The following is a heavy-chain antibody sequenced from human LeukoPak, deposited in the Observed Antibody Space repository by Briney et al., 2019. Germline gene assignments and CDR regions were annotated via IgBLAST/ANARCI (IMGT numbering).Heavy chain of an antibody. CDR3: ARVAYYYGSGSYNFDY. J-gene: IGHJ4*02. CDR1: GFTFSSYW. CDR2: IKQDGSEK. D-gene: IGHD3-10*01. Sequence: PGGSLRLSCAASGFTFSSYWMSWVRQAPGKGLEWVANIKQDGSEKYYVDSVKGRFTISRDNAKDSLYLQMNSLRAEDTAVYYCARVAYYYGSGSYNFDYWGQGTLVTVSS. V-gene: IGHV3-7*04.